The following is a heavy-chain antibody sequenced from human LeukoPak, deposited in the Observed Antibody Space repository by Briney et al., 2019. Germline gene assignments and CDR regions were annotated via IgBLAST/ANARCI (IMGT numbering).Heavy chain of an antibody. CDR2: INPNSGGT. Sequence: ASVKVSCKASGYTFTGYYMHWVRQAPGQGLEWMGWINPNSGGTNYAQKFQGRVTMTRDTSISTAYMELSRLRSDDTAVYYCARVGYCSGGSRYQTYYYDSSGSYFDYWGQGTLVTVSS. CDR3: ARVGYCSGGSRYQTYYYDSSGSYFDY. J-gene: IGHJ4*02. V-gene: IGHV1-2*02. D-gene: IGHD3-22*01. CDR1: GYTFTGYY.